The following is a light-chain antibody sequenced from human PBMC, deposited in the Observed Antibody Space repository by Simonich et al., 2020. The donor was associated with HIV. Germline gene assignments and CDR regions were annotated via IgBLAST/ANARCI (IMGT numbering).Light chain of an antibody. CDR1: QSVSSY. CDR3: QKYNSALHT. J-gene: IGKJ4*01. Sequence: EIVLTQSPATLSLSPGERATLSCRASQSVSSYLAWYQQKPGQPPRLLIYDASNRAAGIPARFSGSGSGTDFTLTISSLQPEDVATYYCQKYNSALHTFGGGTKVEIK. CDR2: DAS. V-gene: IGKV3-11*01.